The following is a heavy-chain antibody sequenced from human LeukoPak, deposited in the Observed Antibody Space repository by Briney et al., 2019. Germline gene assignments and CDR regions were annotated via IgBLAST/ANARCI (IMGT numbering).Heavy chain of an antibody. Sequence: SETLFLTCSVSGDSISSSGYYWGWIRQPPGKGLEWIGSLCLGETTSYNPSLRGRVTISVDTSKNQFSLKLTSVTAADTAVYYCARLERSGKSSSLHYWGQGILVTVSS. CDR2: LCLGETT. J-gene: IGHJ4*02. V-gene: IGHV4-39*01. CDR3: ARLERSGKSSSLHY. CDR1: GDSISSSGYY. D-gene: IGHD6-6*01.